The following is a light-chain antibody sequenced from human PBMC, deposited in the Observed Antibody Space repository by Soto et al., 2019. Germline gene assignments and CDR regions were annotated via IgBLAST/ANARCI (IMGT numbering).Light chain of an antibody. CDR2: EDT. CDR1: SGNIASTY. CDR3: QSYDGNNLWV. J-gene: IGLJ3*02. Sequence: NFMLTQPHSVSESPGKTVTISCTGNSGNIASTYVQWYQQRPGSAPTTVIYEDTQRPSGVPDRFSGSIDSSSNSASLTISGLKTEDEADYYCQSYDGNNLWVFGGGTKLTVL. V-gene: IGLV6-57*02.